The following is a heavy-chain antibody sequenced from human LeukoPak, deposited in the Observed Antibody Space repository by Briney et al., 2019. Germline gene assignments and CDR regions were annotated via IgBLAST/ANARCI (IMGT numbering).Heavy chain of an antibody. CDR1: GYTFTSYY. D-gene: IGHD4-17*01. CDR3: ARGHGDSWEYSWFDP. V-gene: IGHV1-46*01. CDR2: INPSGGST. J-gene: IGHJ5*02. Sequence: ASVKVSCKASGYTFTSYYMHWVRQAPGQGLEWMGMINPSGGSTSYAQKFQGRVTITADESTSTAYMELSSLRSEDTAVYYCARGHGDSWEYSWFDPWGQGTLVTVSS.